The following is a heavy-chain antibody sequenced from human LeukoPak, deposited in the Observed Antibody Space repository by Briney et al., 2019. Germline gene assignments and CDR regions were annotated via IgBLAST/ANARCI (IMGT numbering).Heavy chain of an antibody. CDR1: GFSFTSYW. Sequence: RGESLKISCKGSGFSFTSYWIGWVRQMPGKGLEWMGIIYPGDSDTRYSPSFQGQVTNTADKSISPAYLQWSSLNASVTTMYYCARQGDTAMVRDYWGRGTLVTVSS. V-gene: IGHV5-51*01. CDR2: IYPGDSDT. J-gene: IGHJ4*02. D-gene: IGHD5-18*01. CDR3: ARQGDTAMVRDY.